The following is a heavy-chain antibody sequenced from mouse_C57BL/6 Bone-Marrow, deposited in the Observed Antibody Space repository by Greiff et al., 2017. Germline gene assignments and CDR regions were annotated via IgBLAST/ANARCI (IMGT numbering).Heavy chain of an antibody. J-gene: IGHJ4*01. CDR3: ARYYGRVYAMDY. D-gene: IGHD1-1*01. CDR2: INPGSGGT. Sequence: VQLQESGAELVRPGTSVKVSCKASGYAFTNYLIEWVKQRPGQGLEWIGVINPGSGGTNYNEKFKGKATLTADKSSSTAYMQLSSLTSEDSAVXFCARYYGRVYAMDYWGQGTSVTVSS. CDR1: GYAFTNYL. V-gene: IGHV1-54*01.